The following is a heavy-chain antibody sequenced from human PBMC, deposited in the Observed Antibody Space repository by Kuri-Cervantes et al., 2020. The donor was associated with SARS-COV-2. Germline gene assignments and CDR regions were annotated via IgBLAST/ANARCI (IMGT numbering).Heavy chain of an antibody. Sequence: GESLKISCGGSGYRFTNYWIAWLRQMPGKGLEWMGIIYPGDSETKYSPSFQGQVTFSADRSISTVYLQFSSLKASDTAMYYCARRAPYAKSGSYSYFLDLWGQGALVTVSS. CDR2: IYPGDSET. J-gene: IGHJ5*02. D-gene: IGHD3-3*01. V-gene: IGHV5-51*01. CDR1: GYRFTNYW. CDR3: ARRAPYAKSGSYSYFLDL.